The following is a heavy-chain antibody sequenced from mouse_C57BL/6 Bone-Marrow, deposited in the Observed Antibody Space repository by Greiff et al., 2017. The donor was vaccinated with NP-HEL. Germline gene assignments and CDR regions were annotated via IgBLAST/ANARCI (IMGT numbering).Heavy chain of an antibody. V-gene: IGHV1-5*01. CDR2: IYPGNSDT. CDR1: GYTFTSYW. J-gene: IGHJ2*01. Sequence: EVQLQQSGTVLARPGASVKMSCKTSGYTFTSYWMHWVNQRPGQGLEWIGAIYPGNSDTSYNQKFKGKAKLTAGISASTAYMELSSLTSEDSAVYYCTRKNYDDSNYVDYIDYWGQGTTLTVSS. D-gene: IGHD1-1*01. CDR3: TRKNYDDSNYVDYIDY.